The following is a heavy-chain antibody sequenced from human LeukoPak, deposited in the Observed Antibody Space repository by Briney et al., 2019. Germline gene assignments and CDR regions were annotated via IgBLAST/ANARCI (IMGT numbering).Heavy chain of an antibody. V-gene: IGHV3-7*01. CDR2: INEDGGDK. D-gene: IGHD3-22*01. J-gene: IGHJ5*02. CDR1: GFTFNNYG. CDR3: VSWAGKYYETSDYSLAPSNS. Sequence: GESLKISCTASGFTFNNYGMSWVRQAPGKGLEWAAHINEDGGDKYYVESVKGRFTISRDNAKNSLYLQMNSLRAEDTAVYYCVSWAGKYYETSDYSLAPSNSWGQGTLVTVSS.